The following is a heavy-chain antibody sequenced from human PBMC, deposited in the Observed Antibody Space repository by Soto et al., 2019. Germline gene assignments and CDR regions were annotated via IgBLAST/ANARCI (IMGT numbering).Heavy chain of an antibody. J-gene: IGHJ4*02. CDR3: AKGRSDDGDDGYSYDH. V-gene: IGHV3-23*01. CDR1: GFSFSSFS. CDR2: ISGLGGST. D-gene: IGHD2-21*02. Sequence: EVFLWESGGGFLQRGGSLRLSCAASGFSFSSFSMSWVCQAPGKGLEWVPGISGLGGSTYYADSVRGRFTISGDNSRNILSLQMNSLGAEDTAMYFCAKGRSDDGDDGYSYDHWGQGTLVTVSS.